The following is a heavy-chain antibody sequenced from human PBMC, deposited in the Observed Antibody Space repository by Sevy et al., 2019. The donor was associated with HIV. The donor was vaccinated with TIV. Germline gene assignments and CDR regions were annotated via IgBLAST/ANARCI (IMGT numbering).Heavy chain of an antibody. CDR1: GFTFSSYG. J-gene: IGHJ6*02. CDR3: AREYTVTTEGYYYGMGV. Sequence: GGSLRLSCAASGFTFSSYGMHWVRQAPGKGLEWVAVIWYDGSNKYYADSVKGRFTISRDNSKNTLYLQMNSLRAEDTAVYYCAREYTVTTEGYYYGMGVWGQGTTVTVSS. CDR2: IWYDGSNK. D-gene: IGHD4-4*01. V-gene: IGHV3-33*01.